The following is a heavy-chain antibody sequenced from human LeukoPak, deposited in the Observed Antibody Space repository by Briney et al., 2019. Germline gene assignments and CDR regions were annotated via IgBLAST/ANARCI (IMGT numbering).Heavy chain of an antibody. V-gene: IGHV3-30*02. CDR1: GFTFSSYG. D-gene: IGHD3-22*01. CDR2: IRYDGSNK. J-gene: IGHJ4*02. CDR3: AKEGSYYYDSSGFTTQYYFDY. Sequence: GGSLRLSCAASGFTFSSYGMHWVRQAPGKGLEWVAFIRYDGSNKYYADSVKGRFTISRDNSKNTLYLQMNSLRAEDTAVYYCAKEGSYYYDSSGFTTQYYFDYWGQGTLVTVSS.